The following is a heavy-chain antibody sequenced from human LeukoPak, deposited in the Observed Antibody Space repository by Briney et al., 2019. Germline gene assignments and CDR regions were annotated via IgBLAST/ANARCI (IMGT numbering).Heavy chain of an antibody. CDR3: ARDGEEAYYYDSSGYPDY. Sequence: GGSLRLSCAASGFTFRIFGLNWVRQAPGKGPEWVSYINARSGITYYADSVQGRFTISRDDARESVFLQMDGLRVDDTAVYYCARDGEEAYYYDSSGYPDYWGQGTLVTVSS. CDR2: INARSGIT. D-gene: IGHD3-22*01. CDR1: GFTFRIFG. J-gene: IGHJ4*02. V-gene: IGHV3-48*04.